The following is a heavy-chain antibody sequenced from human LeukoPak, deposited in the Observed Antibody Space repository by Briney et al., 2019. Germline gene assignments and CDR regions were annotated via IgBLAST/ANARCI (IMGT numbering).Heavy chain of an antibody. V-gene: IGHV1-2*02. Sequence: GASVNVSYTPSRYTFTPYYMHWVRQAPGQGLEWMGWMSPNSGCKNYAQKFQGRATMTRDTSISTAYMELSRLRSDDTAVYYCARDTYYYDSSGSYYFDCWGEATLVTVSA. CDR2: MSPNSGCK. CDR1: RYTFTPYY. J-gene: IGHJ4*02. D-gene: IGHD3-22*01. CDR3: ARDTYYYDSSGSYYFDC.